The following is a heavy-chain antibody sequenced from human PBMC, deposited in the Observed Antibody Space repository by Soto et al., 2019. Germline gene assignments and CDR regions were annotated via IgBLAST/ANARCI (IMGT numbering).Heavy chain of an antibody. J-gene: IGHJ4*02. Sequence: PSETLSLTCTVSGGSLISYYWSWIRQPPEKALEWIGCIYYSGSTNYNPSLGSRATISVDTSKNQFSLRLSSVTAADTAVYYCARHGHWAPLDDWGQGTLVTVSS. D-gene: IGHD3-16*01. CDR1: GGSLISYY. CDR3: ARHGHWAPLDD. V-gene: IGHV4-59*08. CDR2: IYYSGST.